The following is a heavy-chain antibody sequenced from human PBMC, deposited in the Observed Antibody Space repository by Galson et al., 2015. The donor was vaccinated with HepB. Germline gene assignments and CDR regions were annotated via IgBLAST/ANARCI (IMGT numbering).Heavy chain of an antibody. CDR3: AKDSSSAWLFDS. Sequence: LRLSCAASGFTFSSYAMTWVRRTPGKGLDWVSTITGSGYSTYYADSVKGRFTISRDNSKNTLYLQMNSLRADDTAIYYCAKDSSSAWLFDSWGQGTLVTVSS. J-gene: IGHJ4*02. D-gene: IGHD6-19*01. CDR1: GFTFSSYA. V-gene: IGHV3-23*01. CDR2: ITGSGYST.